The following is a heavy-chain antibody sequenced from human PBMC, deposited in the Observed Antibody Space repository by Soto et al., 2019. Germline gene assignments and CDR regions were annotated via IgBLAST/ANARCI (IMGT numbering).Heavy chain of an antibody. J-gene: IGHJ4*02. Sequence: GSLRLSCAASGFTFSRHWMSWLRQAPGKGLEWVANINEDGSDKYNVDSVKGRFTISRDNAKNSLYLQISSLRVEDTAVYYCARDGGQLEDFFDYWGQGTTVTVSS. D-gene: IGHD6-6*01. V-gene: IGHV3-7*01. CDR3: ARDGGQLEDFFDY. CDR1: GFTFSRHW. CDR2: INEDGSDK.